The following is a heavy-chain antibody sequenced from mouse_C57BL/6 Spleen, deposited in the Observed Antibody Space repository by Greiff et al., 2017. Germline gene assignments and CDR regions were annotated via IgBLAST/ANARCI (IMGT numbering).Heavy chain of an antibody. CDR3: ARSRSYYEVYYFDY. CDR1: GYTFTDYY. V-gene: IGHV1-26*01. Sequence: VQLQQSGPELVKPGASVKISCKASGYTFTDYYMNWVKQSHGKSLEWIGDINPNNGGTSYNQKFKGKDTLTVDKSSSTAYMELRSLTSEDSAVYYCARSRSYYEVYYFDYWGQGTTLTVSS. J-gene: IGHJ2*01. D-gene: IGHD2-4*01. CDR2: INPNNGGT.